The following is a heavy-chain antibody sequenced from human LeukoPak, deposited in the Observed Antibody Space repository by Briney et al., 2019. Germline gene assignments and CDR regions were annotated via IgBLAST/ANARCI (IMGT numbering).Heavy chain of an antibody. D-gene: IGHD2/OR15-2a*01. J-gene: IGHJ4*02. CDR2: IYYSGST. V-gene: IGHV4-31*03. Sequence: SETLSLTCTVSRGSISSGGYYWSWIRQHPGKGLEWIGYIYYSGSTYYNPSLKSRVAISVDTSKNQFSLKLTSVAAADTAVYYATRGSRIRYLDYWGQGTLVTVSS. CDR1: RGSISSGGYY. CDR3: TRGSRIRYLDY.